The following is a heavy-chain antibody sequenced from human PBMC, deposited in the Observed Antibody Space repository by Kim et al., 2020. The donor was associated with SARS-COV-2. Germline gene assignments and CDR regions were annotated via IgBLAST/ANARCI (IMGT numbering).Heavy chain of an antibody. CDR2: IKQDGSEK. V-gene: IGHV3-7*01. CDR3: ARDTRLWFGDLYYFDY. J-gene: IGHJ4*02. Sequence: GGSLRLSCAASGFTFSSYWMSWVRQAPGKGLEWVANIKQDGSEKYYVDSVKGRFTISRDNAKNSLYLQMNSLRAEDTAVYYCARDTRLWFGDLYYFDYWGQGTLVTVAS. D-gene: IGHD3-10*01. CDR1: GFTFSSYW.